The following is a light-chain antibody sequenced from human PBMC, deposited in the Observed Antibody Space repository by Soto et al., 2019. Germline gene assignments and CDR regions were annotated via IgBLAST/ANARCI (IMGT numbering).Light chain of an antibody. V-gene: IGKV3-15*01. Sequence: EIVMTQSPATLSVSPGERATLSCRASQSVSGNLAWHQQKPGQAPRLLIYAASTRATGIPARFSGSGSGTEFTLTISSLQSEDFALYYCQQYNNWPPITFGPGTKVDIK. CDR2: AAS. J-gene: IGKJ3*01. CDR1: QSVSGN. CDR3: QQYNNWPPIT.